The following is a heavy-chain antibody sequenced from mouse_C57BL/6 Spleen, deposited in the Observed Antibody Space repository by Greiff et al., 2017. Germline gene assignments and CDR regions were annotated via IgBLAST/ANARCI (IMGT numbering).Heavy chain of an antibody. CDR3: ARWHYGSSYAMDY. J-gene: IGHJ4*01. V-gene: IGHV1-80*01. Sequence: QVHVKQSGAELVKPGASVKISCKASGYAFSSYWMNWVKQRPGKGLEWIGQIYPGDGDTNYNGKFKGKATLTADKSSSTAYMQLSSLTSEDSAVYFCARWHYGSSYAMDYWGQGTSVTVSS. CDR2: IYPGDGDT. CDR1: GYAFSSYW. D-gene: IGHD1-1*01.